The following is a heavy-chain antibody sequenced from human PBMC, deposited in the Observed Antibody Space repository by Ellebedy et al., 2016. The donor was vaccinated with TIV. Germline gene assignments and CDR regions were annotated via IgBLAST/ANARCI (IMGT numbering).Heavy chain of an antibody. CDR1: GFTFSDYY. Sequence: GGSLRLSCAASGFTFSDYYINWIRQAPGKGLEWISYISGSGNTIDYADSVKGRFTISRDNAKNSLYLQMSGLRAEDTAVYYCARVVIEGTTWHYNYYGLGVWGQGTTVTVSS. CDR3: ARVVIEGTTWHYNYYGLGV. D-gene: IGHD2-21*01. V-gene: IGHV3-11*01. J-gene: IGHJ6*02. CDR2: ISGSGNTI.